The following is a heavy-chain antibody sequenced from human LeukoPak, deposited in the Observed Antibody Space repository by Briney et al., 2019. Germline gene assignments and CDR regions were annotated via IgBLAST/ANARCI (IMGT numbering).Heavy chain of an antibody. CDR3: ARLSEHGTFDI. CDR1: GYTFTSYD. V-gene: IGHV1-8*03. CDR2: MNPNSGNT. Sequence: ASVKVSCEXSGYTFTSYDINWVPQATGQGLEWMGWMNPNSGNTGYAQKFQGRVTITRNTSISTAYMELSSLRSEDTAVYYCARLSEHGTFDIWGQGTMVTVSS. J-gene: IGHJ3*02. D-gene: IGHD1/OR15-1a*01.